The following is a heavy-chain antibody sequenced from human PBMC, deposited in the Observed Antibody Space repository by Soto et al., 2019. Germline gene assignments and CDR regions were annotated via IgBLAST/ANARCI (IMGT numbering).Heavy chain of an antibody. J-gene: IGHJ6*02. Sequence: QAHLEQSGTEVKNPGASVKVSCKASGYAFTNYYMHWVRQTPGQGLEWVGVINPIDASTRYTQNFQDRVPLPTDTSTSTVYLELSSLKADDTAVYYCARKGYTYRKSGLDVWGQGTTVIVSS. V-gene: IGHV1-46*03. CDR3: ARKGYTYRKSGLDV. CDR1: GYAFTNYY. CDR2: INPIDAST. D-gene: IGHD5-18*01.